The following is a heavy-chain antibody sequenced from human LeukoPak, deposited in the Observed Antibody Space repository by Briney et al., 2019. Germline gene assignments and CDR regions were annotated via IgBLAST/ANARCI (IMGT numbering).Heavy chain of an antibody. Sequence: PSETLSLTCTVSGGSISSSSHYWGWIRQPPGKGLEWIGSIYYSGSTYYNSSLKSRITISVDTSKNQFSLKLTSVTAADTAVYYCASDRSGLSFCFWGQGTLVTVSS. CDR3: ASDRSGLSFCF. J-gene: IGHJ4*02. CDR1: GGSISSSSHY. CDR2: IYYSGST. V-gene: IGHV4-39*01. D-gene: IGHD3-22*01.